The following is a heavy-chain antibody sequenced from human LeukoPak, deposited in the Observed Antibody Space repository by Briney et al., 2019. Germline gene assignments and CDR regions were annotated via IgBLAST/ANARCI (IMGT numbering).Heavy chain of an antibody. J-gene: IGHJ5*02. Sequence: SETLSLACTVSGGSISSYYWRWIRQPRGKGLEWLGYIYYSGNTNYNPSLKSRVTNSEDTSKNQFSLKLSSVTAADTAVYYCARDKNEDPIAAAGTWWFDPWGQGTLVTVSS. CDR3: ARDKNEDPIAAAGTWWFDP. V-gene: IGHV4-59*01. CDR2: IYYSGNT. D-gene: IGHD6-13*01. CDR1: GGSISSYY.